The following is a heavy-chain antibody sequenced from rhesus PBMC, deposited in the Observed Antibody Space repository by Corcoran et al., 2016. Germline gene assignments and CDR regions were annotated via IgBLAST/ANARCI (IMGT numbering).Heavy chain of an antibody. Sequence: QVTLKESGPALVKPTQTLTLTCTFSGFSISTSGMGVGWIRQPPGKALEWLALIYWDDDKYYSTSRKSRLTISKDTSKNQVVLTMTNMDPVDTATYYCARTIPPWGDYLFDYWGQGVLVTVSS. CDR1: GFSISTSGMG. CDR2: IYWDDDK. D-gene: IGHD3-34*01. CDR3: ARTIPPWGDYLFDY. J-gene: IGHJ4*01. V-gene: IGHV2-174*01.